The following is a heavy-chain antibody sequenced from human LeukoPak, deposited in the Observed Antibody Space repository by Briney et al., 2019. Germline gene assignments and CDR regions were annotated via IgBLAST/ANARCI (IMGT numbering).Heavy chain of an antibody. CDR1: GGSISSSSDY. CDR2: IHYTGST. Sequence: PSETLSLTCSVSGGSISSSSDYWGWVRQPPGEGLEWIGSIHYTGSTYYNPSLKSRVTMSLDTPKNQFSLKLSSVTAADTAVYYCARNFRQSSIAARLRSPPLWFDPWGQGTLVTVSS. V-gene: IGHV4-39*07. CDR3: ARNFRQSSIAARLRSPPLWFDP. J-gene: IGHJ5*02. D-gene: IGHD6-6*01.